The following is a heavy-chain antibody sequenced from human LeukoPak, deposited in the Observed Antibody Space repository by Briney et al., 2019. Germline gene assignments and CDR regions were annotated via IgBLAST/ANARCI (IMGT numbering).Heavy chain of an antibody. D-gene: IGHD1-1*01. CDR3: ARAMRWTSGPVELGWFDR. CDR2: IYYRGST. Sequence: SETLSLACTFSGDSFSDYYWTWIRRPPGGTLEWIGHIYYRGSTKYNPSPKNRVSISLDTSKNQVSLTLTSVTAADTAVYYCARAMRWTSGPVELGWFDRWGQGTQVTVSS. J-gene: IGHJ5*02. CDR1: GDSFSDYY. V-gene: IGHV4-59*01.